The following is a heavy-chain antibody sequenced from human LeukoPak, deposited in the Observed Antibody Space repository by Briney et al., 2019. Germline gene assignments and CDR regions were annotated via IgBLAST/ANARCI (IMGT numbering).Heavy chain of an antibody. J-gene: IGHJ4*02. CDR3: ARDLSGSYMSDY. Sequence: GGSLRLSCAASGFTFSNYAMHWARQAPGKGLEWVAFISHDRSNSCHADSVKGRFTISRDDSKNTLYLQMNSLTDEDTAVYYCARDLSGSYMSDYWGQGTLVTVSS. D-gene: IGHD3-10*01. V-gene: IGHV3-30-3*01. CDR2: ISHDRSNS. CDR1: GFTFSNYA.